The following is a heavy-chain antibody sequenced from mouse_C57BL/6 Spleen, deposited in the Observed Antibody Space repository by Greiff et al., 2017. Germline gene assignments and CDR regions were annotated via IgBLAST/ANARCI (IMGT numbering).Heavy chain of an antibody. CDR2: ISDGGSYT. CDR3: ARGLKY. J-gene: IGHJ2*01. V-gene: IGHV5-4*03. D-gene: IGHD6-2*01. Sequence: DVKVEESGGGLVKPGGSLKLSCAASGFTFSSYAMSWVRQTPEKRLEWVATISDGGSYTYYPDNVKGRFTISRDNAKNNLYLQMSHLKSEDTAMYYCARGLKYWGQGTTLTVSS. CDR1: GFTFSSYA.